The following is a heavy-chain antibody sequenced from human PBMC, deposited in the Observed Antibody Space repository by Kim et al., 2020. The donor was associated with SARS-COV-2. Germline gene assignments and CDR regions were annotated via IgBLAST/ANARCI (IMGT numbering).Heavy chain of an antibody. Sequence: NKYYADSVKGRFTISRDNSKNTLYLQMNSLRAEDTAVYYWARAPMGAFDIWGQGTMVTVSS. D-gene: IGHD3-10*01. J-gene: IGHJ3*02. CDR2: NK. CDR3: ARAPMGAFDI. V-gene: IGHV3-30*01.